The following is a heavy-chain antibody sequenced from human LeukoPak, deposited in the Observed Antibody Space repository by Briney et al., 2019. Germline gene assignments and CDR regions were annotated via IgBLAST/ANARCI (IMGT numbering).Heavy chain of an antibody. CDR1: GFTFTNHW. CDR3: AHYDGNSGCFQH. CDR2: IKQDGSEK. Sequence: GGSLRPSCVASGFTFTNHWMSWVRQAPGKGLEWVAHIKQDGSEKYYVDSVKGRFTISRDNAENSLYLQMNSLRAEDTAVYYCAHYDGNSGCFQHWGQGTLGPVSS. D-gene: IGHD4-23*01. V-gene: IGHV3-7*01. J-gene: IGHJ1*01.